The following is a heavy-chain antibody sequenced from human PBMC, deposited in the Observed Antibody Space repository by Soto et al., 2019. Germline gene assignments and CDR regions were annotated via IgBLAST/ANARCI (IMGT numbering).Heavy chain of an antibody. Sequence: GPSLKISCKGCGYSFSTYWIGWLRQKPGKGLEWMGIIYPGDSDTIYSPSFQGQVTISADKSISTAYLQWSNLKASDTAMYYCARVAGLEPPYYFDYWGQGTLVTVS. CDR1: GYSFSTYW. CDR2: IYPGDSDT. D-gene: IGHD1-1*01. V-gene: IGHV5-51*01. CDR3: ARVAGLEPPYYFDY. J-gene: IGHJ4*02.